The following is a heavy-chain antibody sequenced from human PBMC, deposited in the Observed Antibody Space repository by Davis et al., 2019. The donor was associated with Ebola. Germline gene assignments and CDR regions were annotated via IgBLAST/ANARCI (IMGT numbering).Heavy chain of an antibody. V-gene: IGHV3-74*01. J-gene: IGHJ5*02. D-gene: IGHD2-2*01. CDR3: ARDGPAARGFDH. Sequence: GESLKISCAASGFTFSSYWMHWVRQAPGKGLVWVSRIKTDGSYTNYADSVKGRCTVSRDNAKNTVYLQMNSLRAEDTAVYYCARDGPAARGFDHWGRGTLVTVSS. CDR1: GFTFSSYW. CDR2: IKTDGSYT.